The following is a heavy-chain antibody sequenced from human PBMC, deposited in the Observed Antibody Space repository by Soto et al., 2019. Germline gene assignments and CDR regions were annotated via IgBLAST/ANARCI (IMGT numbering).Heavy chain of an antibody. V-gene: IGHV3-72*01. Sequence: EVQLLESGGGLVQPGGPLRLSCAASGFTFSDHYMDWVRQAPGKGLEWVGRTRNKANSYTTEYAASVNGRFTISRDDSKNSLYLKMNSLKTEDTAVYYCARGPVYCSSTSCYGGGFDYWGQGTLVTVSS. CDR2: TRNKANSYTT. CDR3: ARGPVYCSSTSCYGGGFDY. CDR1: GFTFSDHY. J-gene: IGHJ4*02. D-gene: IGHD2-2*01.